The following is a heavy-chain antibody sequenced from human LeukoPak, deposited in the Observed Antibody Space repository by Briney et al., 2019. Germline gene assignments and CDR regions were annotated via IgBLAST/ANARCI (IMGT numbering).Heavy chain of an antibody. J-gene: IGHJ6*02. CDR1: GFSVSGNY. D-gene: IGHD4-11*01. CDR3: ARVMTTYYYGVDV. CDR2: TYSGGST. V-gene: IGHV3-66*01. Sequence: GGSLRLSCAASGFSVSGNYMNWVRQAPGKGLEWVSVTYSGGSTYYADSVKGRFTISRDNSKNTLYLQMNSLRAEDTAVYYCARVMTTYYYGVDVWGQGTTVTVSS.